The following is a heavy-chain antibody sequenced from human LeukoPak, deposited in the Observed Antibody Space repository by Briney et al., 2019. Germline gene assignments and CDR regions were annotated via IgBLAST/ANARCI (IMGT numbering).Heavy chain of an antibody. V-gene: IGHV3-11*04. CDR1: GFTFSDYY. J-gene: IGHJ4*02. CDR2: ISNSGSPI. D-gene: IGHD1-26*01. Sequence: GGSLGLSCAASGFTFSDYYMSWIRQAPGKGLEWVSYISNSGSPIYYADSVKGRFTLSRDNPKNSLYLQMNSLRVGDTAVYYCARGRWGVGATPYYFDYWGQGTLVTVSS. CDR3: ARGRWGVGATPYYFDY.